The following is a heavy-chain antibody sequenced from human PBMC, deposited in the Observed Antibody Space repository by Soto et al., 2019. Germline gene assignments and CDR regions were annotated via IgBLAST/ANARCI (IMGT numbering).Heavy chain of an antibody. CDR3: ARGSYGAYVGWFDP. J-gene: IGHJ5*02. CDR2: IRNKANSYTT. CDR1: GFTFSDHY. Sequence: GGSLRLSCAASGFTFSDHYMDWVRQAPGKGLEWVGRIRNKANSYTTQYAASVKGRFTISRDDSQNSLYLQINSLKTEDTAVYYCARGSYGAYVGWFDPWGQGTLVTVCS. V-gene: IGHV3-72*01. D-gene: IGHD5-12*01.